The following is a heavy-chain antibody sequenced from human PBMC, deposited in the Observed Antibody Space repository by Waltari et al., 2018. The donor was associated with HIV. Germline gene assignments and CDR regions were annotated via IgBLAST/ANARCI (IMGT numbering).Heavy chain of an antibody. V-gene: IGHV4-34*01. D-gene: IGHD2-8*02. CDR3: ARELYWWPRQYGMDV. CDR2: INHSGST. CDR1: GGSFSGYY. Sequence: QVQLQQWGAGLLKPSETLSLTCAVYGGSFSGYYWSWIRQPPGKGLEWIGEINHSGSTTYNPSLKSRVTISVDTSKNQFSLKLSSVTAADTAVYYCARELYWWPRQYGMDVWGQGTTVTVSS. J-gene: IGHJ6*02.